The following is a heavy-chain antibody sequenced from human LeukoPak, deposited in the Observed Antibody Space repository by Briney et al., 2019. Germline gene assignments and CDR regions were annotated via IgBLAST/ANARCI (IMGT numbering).Heavy chain of an antibody. CDR2: ISGSGGST. J-gene: IGHJ4*02. V-gene: IGHV3-23*01. CDR1: GFTFSSYA. Sequence: PGGSLRLSCAASGFTFSSYAMSWARQAPGKGLEWVSAISGSGGSTYYADSVKGRFTISRDNSKNTLYLQMNSLRAEDTAVYYCAKYGGKMARGLGLSYWGQGPLVTVSS. D-gene: IGHD4-23*01. CDR3: AKYGGKMARGLGLSY.